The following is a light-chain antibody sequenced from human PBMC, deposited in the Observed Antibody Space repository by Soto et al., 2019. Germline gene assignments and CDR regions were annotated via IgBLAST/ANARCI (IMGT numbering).Light chain of an antibody. CDR1: SSDVGGYNY. J-gene: IGLJ1*01. Sequence: QSALTQPASVSGSPGQSITISCTGTSSDVGGYNYVSWYQQHPGKAPKLMIYDVSNRPSGVSNRFSGSKSGNTASLTISGLQAEDEADYYSSSYTSSSTLVSGTGTKVTVL. CDR3: SSYTSSSTLV. V-gene: IGLV2-14*01. CDR2: DVS.